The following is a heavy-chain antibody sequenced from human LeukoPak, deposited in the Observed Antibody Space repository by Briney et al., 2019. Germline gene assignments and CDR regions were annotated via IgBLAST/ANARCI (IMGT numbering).Heavy chain of an antibody. J-gene: IGHJ4*02. CDR3: ASGGIYYGAAFDF. CDR2: INWNGGST. CDR1: GFTFGDYG. Sequence: GGSLRLSCAASGFTFGDYGMSWVRQAPGKGLEWVSGINWNGGSTCYADSVKGRFTISRDNAKNSLYLQMNSLRAEDTALYYCASGGIYYGAAFDFWGQGSLVTVSA. D-gene: IGHD1-26*01. V-gene: IGHV3-20*04.